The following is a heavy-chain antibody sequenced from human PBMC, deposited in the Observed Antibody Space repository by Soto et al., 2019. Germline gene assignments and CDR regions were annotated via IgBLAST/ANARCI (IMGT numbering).Heavy chain of an antibody. CDR1: GFTLSRYW. J-gene: IGHJ3*02. V-gene: IGHV3-74*01. D-gene: IGHD1-1*01. Sequence: EGQLGDSGGGLVQPGGSLRLSCAASGFTLSRYWIHWVLQAPGKGLLWVSRSNSDVRRTSYADSVKGRFTISRDNAKNTLSLQMTSLRAESPSVYYCARAALKLERRDAFDIWGQGTMVTVSS. CDR3: ARAALKLERRDAFDI. CDR2: SNSDVRRT.